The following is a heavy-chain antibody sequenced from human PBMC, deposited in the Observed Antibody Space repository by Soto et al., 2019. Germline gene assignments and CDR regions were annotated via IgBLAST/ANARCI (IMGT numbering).Heavy chain of an antibody. CDR1: GWSFSSYY. Sequence: SETLSLTCTVSGWSFSSYYWSWIRQPPGKGLEWIGYIYYRANPNYNPSLKSRVTISQDTSKSQFSLKLSSVTAADTAVYYCARLNGYCISTNCHGYYGMDVWGQGTTVTVSS. J-gene: IGHJ6*02. CDR3: ARLNGYCISTNCHGYYGMDV. CDR2: IYYRANP. D-gene: IGHD2-2*03. V-gene: IGHV4-59*08.